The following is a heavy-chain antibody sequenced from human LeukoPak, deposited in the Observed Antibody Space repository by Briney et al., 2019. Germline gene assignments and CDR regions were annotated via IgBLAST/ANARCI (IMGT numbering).Heavy chain of an antibody. CDR1: GFIFSSYG. Sequence: GGSLRLSCAASGFIFSSYGIHWVRQAPGKGLEWVAVIWYDGSNKYYADSVKGRFTISRDNSKNTLYLQMNSLRAEDTAVYYCARSGELEGFDYWGQGTLVTVSS. D-gene: IGHD1-1*01. J-gene: IGHJ4*02. CDR3: ARSGELEGFDY. CDR2: IWYDGSNK. V-gene: IGHV3-33*01.